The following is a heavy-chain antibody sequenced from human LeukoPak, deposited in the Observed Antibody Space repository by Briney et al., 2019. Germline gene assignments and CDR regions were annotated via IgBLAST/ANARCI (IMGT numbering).Heavy chain of an antibody. J-gene: IGHJ4*02. Sequence: GGSLRLSCAASGFTFSSYAMSWVRQAPGKGLEWVSAISGSGGSTYYADSVKGRFTISRDNSKNTLYLQMNSLRAEDTAVYYCAKILSIVGATEPFDYWGQGTLVTVSS. CDR3: AKILSIVGATEPFDY. V-gene: IGHV3-23*01. D-gene: IGHD1-26*01. CDR2: ISGSGGST. CDR1: GFTFSSYA.